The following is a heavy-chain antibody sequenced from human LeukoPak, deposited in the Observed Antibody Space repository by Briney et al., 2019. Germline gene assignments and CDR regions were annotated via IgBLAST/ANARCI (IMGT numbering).Heavy chain of an antibody. CDR2: IWYDGSNK. D-gene: IGHD1-26*01. J-gene: IGHJ6*02. CDR3: ARGRVGATTHYYYGMDV. Sequence: GTSLRLSCTASGFTFSRFGMHWVRQAPGKGLEWVAVIWYDGSNKYYADSVKGRFTISRDNSKNTLYLQMNSLRAEDTAVYYCARGRVGATTHYYYGMDVWGQGTTVTVSS. V-gene: IGHV3-33*01. CDR1: GFTFSRFG.